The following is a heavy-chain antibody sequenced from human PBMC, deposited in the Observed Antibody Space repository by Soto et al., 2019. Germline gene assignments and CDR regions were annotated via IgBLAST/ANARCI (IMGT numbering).Heavy chain of an antibody. CDR1: GYTLTELS. CDR3: ATGYIVATMAVDY. Sequence: ASVKVSCKVSGYTLTELSMHWVRQAPGKGLEWMGGFDPEDGETIYAQKFQGRVTMTEDTTTDTAYMELSSLRSEDTAVYYCATGYIVATMAVDYWGQGTLVTVS. CDR2: FDPEDGET. V-gene: IGHV1-24*01. J-gene: IGHJ4*02. D-gene: IGHD5-12*01.